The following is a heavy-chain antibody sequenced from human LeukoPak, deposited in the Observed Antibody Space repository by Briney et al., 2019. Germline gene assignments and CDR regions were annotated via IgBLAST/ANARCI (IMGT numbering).Heavy chain of an antibody. CDR2: IYYSGST. D-gene: IGHD4-17*01. V-gene: IGHV4-31*03. CDR1: GGSISSGGYY. CDR3: ARGSVRWPFDY. Sequence: SETLSLTCTVSGGSISSGGYYWSWIRQHPGEGLEWIGYIYYSGSTYYNPSLKSRVTISVDTSKNQFSLKLSSVTAAGTAVYYCARGSVRWPFDYWGQGTLVTVSS. J-gene: IGHJ4*02.